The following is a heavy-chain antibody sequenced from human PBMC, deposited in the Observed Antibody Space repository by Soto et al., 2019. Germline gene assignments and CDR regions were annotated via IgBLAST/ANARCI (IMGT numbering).Heavy chain of an antibody. CDR3: ARDRGGITFGGVIAYGMDV. Sequence: QVQLVQSGAEVKKPGASVKVSCKASGYTFTSYGISWVRQAPGQGLEWMGWISAYNGNTNYAQKLQGRVTMTTDTSTSTAYMELRSRRSDDTAVYYCARDRGGITFGGVIAYGMDVWGQGTTVTVSS. V-gene: IGHV1-18*01. D-gene: IGHD3-16*02. CDR1: GYTFTSYG. CDR2: ISAYNGNT. J-gene: IGHJ6*02.